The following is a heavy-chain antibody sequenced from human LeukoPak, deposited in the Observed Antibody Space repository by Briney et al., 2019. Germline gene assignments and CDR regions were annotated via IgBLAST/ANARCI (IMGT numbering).Heavy chain of an antibody. CDR3: ARGGAGMGYYYYYGMDV. J-gene: IGHJ6*02. V-gene: IGHV1-69*04. CDR2: IIPILGIA. Sequence: GASVKVSCKAPGGTFSSYAISWVRQAPGQGLEWMGRIIPILGIANYAQKFQGRVTITADKSTSTACMELSSLRSEDTAVYYCARGGAGMGYYYYYGMDVRGQGTTVTVSS. CDR1: GGTFSSYA. D-gene: IGHD6-13*01.